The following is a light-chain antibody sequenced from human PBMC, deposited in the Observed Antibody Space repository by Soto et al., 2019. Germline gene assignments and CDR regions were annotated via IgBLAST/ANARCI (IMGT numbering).Light chain of an antibody. CDR2: DAS. CDR1: QSVSSY. CDR3: LQCSNWPLT. Sequence: EIVLTQSPATLSLSPGERATLSCRASQSVSSYLAWYQQKPGQPPRLLIYDASNRATGIPDRFSGSGSGTYFTLTISSPEPEDLAVYYCLQCSNWPLTFGGGTKVAI. J-gene: IGKJ4*01. V-gene: IGKV3-11*01.